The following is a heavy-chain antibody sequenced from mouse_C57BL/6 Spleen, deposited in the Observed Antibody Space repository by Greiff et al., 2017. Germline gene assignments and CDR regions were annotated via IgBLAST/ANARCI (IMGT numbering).Heavy chain of an antibody. D-gene: IGHD1-1*01. J-gene: IGHJ4*01. Sequence: VQLQQSVAELVRPGASVKLSCTASGFNIKNSYMHWVKQRPEQGLEWIGRIDPANGNTKYAPKFQGKATITADTSSNTAYLQLSSLTSGDTAIYYCARPLEGSSYGGAMDYWGQGTSVTVSS. CDR3: ARPLEGSSYGGAMDY. V-gene: IGHV14-3*01. CDR1: GFNIKNSY. CDR2: IDPANGNT.